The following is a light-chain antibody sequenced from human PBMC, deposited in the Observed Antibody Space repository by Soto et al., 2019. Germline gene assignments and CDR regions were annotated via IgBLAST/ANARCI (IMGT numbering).Light chain of an antibody. V-gene: IGKV3D-20*02. CDR3: QQRSSAIT. Sequence: EIVMTQSPATLSVSPGARATLSCRASQSVSSNLAWYQQKPGQAPRLIIHGASSRATGVPDRITGSGSGTDFTLSISRLEPEDFAVYYCQQRSSAITFGQGTRLEIK. CDR1: QSVSSN. J-gene: IGKJ5*01. CDR2: GAS.